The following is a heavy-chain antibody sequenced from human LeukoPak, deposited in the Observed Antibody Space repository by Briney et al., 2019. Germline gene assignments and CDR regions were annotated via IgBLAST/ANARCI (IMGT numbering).Heavy chain of an antibody. D-gene: IGHD6-19*01. V-gene: IGHV4-59*13. J-gene: IGHJ5*02. CDR2: IHYRGTT. Sequence: PSETLSLTCNVSGASIKSYYWNWIRQSPGKGLEWLGNIHYRGTTNYNPSLKSRVTLSLDTSKSQFALKMTSVIAADTAVYYCARVGGDSDWSFRLDRWGQGTLVTVSS. CDR3: ARVGGDSDWSFRLDR. CDR1: GASIKSYY.